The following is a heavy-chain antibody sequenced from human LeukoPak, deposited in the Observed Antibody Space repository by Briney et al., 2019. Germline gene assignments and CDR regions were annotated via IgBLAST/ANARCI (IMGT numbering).Heavy chain of an antibody. CDR2: MNPNSGNT. Sequence: ASVTVSCKASGYTFTSYDINWVRQATGQGLEWMGWMNPNSGNTGYAQKFQGRVTITRNTSISTAYMELSSLRSEDTAVYYCARGRLWFGELVYFDYWGQGTLVTVSS. V-gene: IGHV1-8*03. D-gene: IGHD3-10*01. CDR3: ARGRLWFGELVYFDY. CDR1: GYTFTSYD. J-gene: IGHJ4*02.